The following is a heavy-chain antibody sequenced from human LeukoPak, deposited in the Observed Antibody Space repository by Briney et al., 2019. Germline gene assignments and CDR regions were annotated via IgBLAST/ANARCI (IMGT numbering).Heavy chain of an antibody. CDR3: ARASSGSYSVRYPALDY. D-gene: IGHD1-26*01. V-gene: IGHV3-64*01. Sequence: PGGSLRLSCAASGLTFSSYAMHWVRQAPGKGLEYVSAISSSGGTTYYANSVKGRFTVSRDNSRDTLYLQMGSLRAEDMAVYYCARASSGSYSVRYPALDYWGQGTLVTVSS. CDR1: GLTFSSYA. J-gene: IGHJ4*02. CDR2: ISSSGGTT.